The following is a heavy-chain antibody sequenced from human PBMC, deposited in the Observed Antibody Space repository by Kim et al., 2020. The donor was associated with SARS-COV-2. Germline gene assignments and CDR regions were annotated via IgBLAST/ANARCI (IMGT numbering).Heavy chain of an antibody. D-gene: IGHD6-19*01. V-gene: IGHV4-59*13. CDR1: GGSISSYY. CDR2: IYYSGST. J-gene: IGHJ4*02. Sequence: SETLSLTCTVSGGSISSYYWSWIRQPPGKGLEWIGYIYYSGSTNYNPSLKSRVTISVDTSKNQFSLKLGSVTAADTSVYYCARMEQWLPDYWGQATLVTVSS. CDR3: ARMEQWLPDY.